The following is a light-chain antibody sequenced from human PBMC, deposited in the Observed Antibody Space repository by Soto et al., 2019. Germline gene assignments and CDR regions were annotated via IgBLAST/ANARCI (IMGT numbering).Light chain of an antibody. V-gene: IGLV2-14*03. Sequence: QSALTQPASVSGSPGQSITISCTGSSNDVGAFNYVSWYRHSPGEAPKVLIRGVSIRPSGVSIRFSASKSANTASLTISGLQADDEAFYYCSSYTTSNTWVFGGGTKLTVL. CDR1: SNDVGAFNY. J-gene: IGLJ3*02. CDR3: SSYTTSNTWV. CDR2: GVS.